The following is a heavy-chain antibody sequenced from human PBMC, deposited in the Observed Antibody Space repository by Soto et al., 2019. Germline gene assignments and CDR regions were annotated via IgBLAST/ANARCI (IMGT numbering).Heavy chain of an antibody. Sequence: SVKVSCKASGGTFSSSAISWVRQAPGQGLEWMGGIIPIFGTANYAQKFQGRVTITADESTSTAYMELSSLRSEDTAVYYCARKLITGTTQAFDIWGQGTMVTVSS. CDR3: ARKLITGTTQAFDI. D-gene: IGHD1-7*01. CDR2: IIPIFGTA. V-gene: IGHV1-69*13. CDR1: GGTFSSSA. J-gene: IGHJ3*02.